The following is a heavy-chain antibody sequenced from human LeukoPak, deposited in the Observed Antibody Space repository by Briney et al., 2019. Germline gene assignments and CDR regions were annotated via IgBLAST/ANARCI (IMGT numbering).Heavy chain of an antibody. V-gene: IGHV3-48*01. D-gene: IGHD2-21*01. CDR1: GFIFGRDS. J-gene: IGHJ4*02. CDR2: ISRDSDIR. Sequence: GGSLRLSCAASGFIFGRDSMNWVRQAPGRGLEWISYISRDSDIRYYADSVRGRFHISRDNARNSLYLQMNSLRADDTAMYYCVRAGGIPPRWFDYWGQGTLVTVSS. CDR3: VRAGGIPPRWFDY.